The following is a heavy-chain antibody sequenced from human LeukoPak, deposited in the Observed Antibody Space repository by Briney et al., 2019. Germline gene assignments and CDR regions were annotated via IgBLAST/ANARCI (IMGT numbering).Heavy chain of an antibody. Sequence: PGGSLRLSCAASGFTFSSYSMNWVRQAPGKGLEWVSSISSSSSYIYYADSVKGRFTISRDNAKNSLYLQMNSLRAEDTAVYYCARGKGDYVWGSYRSDGMDVWGQGTTVTVSS. CDR1: GFTFSSYS. V-gene: IGHV3-21*01. J-gene: IGHJ6*02. CDR2: ISSSSSYI. D-gene: IGHD3-16*02. CDR3: ARGKGDYVWGSYRSDGMDV.